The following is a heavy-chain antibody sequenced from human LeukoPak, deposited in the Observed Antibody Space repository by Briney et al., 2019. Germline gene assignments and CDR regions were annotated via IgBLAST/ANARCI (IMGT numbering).Heavy chain of an antibody. Sequence: GRSLRLSCAASGFTFSSDGMRWVRQARGKGLEWVAVISYDGSNKYYADSVKGRFTISRDNSKNTLYLQMNNLRAEDTAVYYCAKGRGSSSWYTVRSYYYYGMDVWGQGTTVTVSS. CDR1: GFTFSSDG. CDR3: AKGRGSSSWYTVRSYYYYGMDV. CDR2: ISYDGSNK. D-gene: IGHD6-13*01. V-gene: IGHV3-30*18. J-gene: IGHJ6*02.